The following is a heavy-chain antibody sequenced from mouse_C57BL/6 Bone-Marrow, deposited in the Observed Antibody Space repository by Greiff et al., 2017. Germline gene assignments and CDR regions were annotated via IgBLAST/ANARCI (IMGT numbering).Heavy chain of an antibody. CDR2: IRSKCNNYAT. D-gene: IGHD2-4*01. Sequence: EVQLVESGGGLVQPKGSLKLSCAASGFSFNTYAMNWVRQAPGKGLEWVARIRSKCNNYATYYADSVKDRFTISRDYSESMLYLQMNNLKTEYTAMYYCVRSFIYYDYEFAYWGQGTLVTVSA. V-gene: IGHV10-1*01. J-gene: IGHJ3*01. CDR3: VRSFIYYDYEFAY. CDR1: GFSFNTYA.